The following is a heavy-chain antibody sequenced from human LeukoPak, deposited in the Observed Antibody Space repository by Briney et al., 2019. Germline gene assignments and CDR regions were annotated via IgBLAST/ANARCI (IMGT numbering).Heavy chain of an antibody. D-gene: IGHD5-24*01. V-gene: IGHV1-2*02. CDR3: ARDQRPRRDGYNYGY. CDR2: INPNSGGT. J-gene: IGHJ4*02. CDR1: GYTFTGYY. Sequence: GASVKVSCKASGYTFTGYYMHWVRQASGQGLEWMGWINPNSGGTNYAQKFQGRVTMTRDTSISTAYMELSRLRSDDTAVYYCARDQRPRRDGYNYGYWGQGTLVTVSS.